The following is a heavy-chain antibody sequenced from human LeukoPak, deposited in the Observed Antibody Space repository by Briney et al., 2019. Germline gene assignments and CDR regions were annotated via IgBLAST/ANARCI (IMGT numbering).Heavy chain of an antibody. D-gene: IGHD2-2*01. J-gene: IGHJ4*02. Sequence: PGGSLRLSCAASGFTFSSYAMSWVRQAPGKGLEYVSAISSNGQTTYYANSVKGRFTVSRDNAKNTLWLQMGSLRPEDTAVYFCARGLGYCSRTSCYPDYWGQGTLVTVSS. CDR3: ARGLGYCSRTSCYPDY. CDR1: GFTFSSYA. CDR2: ISSNGQTT. V-gene: IGHV3-64*01.